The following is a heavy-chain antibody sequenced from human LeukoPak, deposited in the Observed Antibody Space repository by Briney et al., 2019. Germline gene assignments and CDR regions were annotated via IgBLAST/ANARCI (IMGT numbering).Heavy chain of an antibody. CDR2: IYYSGSP. D-gene: IGHD6-13*01. CDR1: GGSISSYY. Sequence: SETLSLTCTVSGGSISSYYWSWIRQPPGKGLEWIGYIYYSGSPNYNPSVKSRVTISVDTSKNQFSLKLSSGPAADTAVYYCARVSAAGELDYWGQGTLVTVSS. V-gene: IGHV4-59*01. CDR3: ARVSAAGELDY. J-gene: IGHJ4*02.